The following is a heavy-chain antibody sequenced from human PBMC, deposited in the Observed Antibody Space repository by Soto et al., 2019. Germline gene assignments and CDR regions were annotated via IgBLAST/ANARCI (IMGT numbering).Heavy chain of an antibody. CDR3: ARDGYNSPYYYYGMDV. CDR1: GGTFSSYA. Sequence: ASVKVSCKASGGTFSSYAISWVRQAPGQGLEWMGWISAYNGKTNYAQKLQGRVTMTTDTSTSTAYMELRSLRSDDTAVYYCARDGYNSPYYYYGMDVWGQGTTVTVSS. J-gene: IGHJ6*02. V-gene: IGHV1-18*01. CDR2: ISAYNGKT. D-gene: IGHD5-12*01.